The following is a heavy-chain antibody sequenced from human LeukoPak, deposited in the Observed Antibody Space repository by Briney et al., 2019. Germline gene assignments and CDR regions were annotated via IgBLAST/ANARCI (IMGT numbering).Heavy chain of an antibody. CDR2: IDPNSGGT. Sequence: ASLRVCCKASGYTFAGYYMNWVRQAPGHGLEGMGWIDPNSGGTNYAQKFQGRVTMTRDTSISTAYMELSRLRSDDTSVYYGASVAGTWGNDYWGQGTLVTVSS. D-gene: IGHD6-19*01. J-gene: IGHJ4*02. CDR3: ASVAGTWGNDY. CDR1: GYTFAGYY. V-gene: IGHV1-2*02.